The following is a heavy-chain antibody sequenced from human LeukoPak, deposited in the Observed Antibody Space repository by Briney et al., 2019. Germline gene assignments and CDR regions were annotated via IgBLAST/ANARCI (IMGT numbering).Heavy chain of an antibody. D-gene: IGHD6-13*01. CDR2: IYYSGST. CDR3: ARRVHSSSWSSYFDY. J-gene: IGHJ4*02. Sequence: SETLSLTCTVSGGSISSSSYYWGWIRQPPGKGLEWIGSIYYSGSTYYNPSLKSRVTISVDKSKNQFFLKLSSVTATDTAVYYCARRVHSSSWSSYFDYWGQETLVTVSS. V-gene: IGHV4-39*07. CDR1: GGSISSSSYY.